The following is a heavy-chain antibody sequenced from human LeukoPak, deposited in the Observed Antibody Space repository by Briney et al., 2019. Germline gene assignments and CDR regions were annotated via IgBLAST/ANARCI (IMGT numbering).Heavy chain of an antibody. V-gene: IGHV4-34*01. CDR2: INHSGST. J-gene: IGHJ6*02. D-gene: IGHD3-16*01. CDR3: ARGRLTYGMDV. Sequence: PSETLSLTCAVYGGSFSGYYWSWIRQPPGKGLEWIGEINHSGSTNYNPSLKSRVTISVDTSKNQFSLELSSVTAADTAVYYCARGRLTYGMDVWGQGTTVTVSS. CDR1: GGSFSGYY.